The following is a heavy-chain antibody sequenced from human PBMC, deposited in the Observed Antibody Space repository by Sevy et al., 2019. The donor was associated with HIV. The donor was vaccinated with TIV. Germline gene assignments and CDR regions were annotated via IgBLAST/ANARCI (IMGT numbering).Heavy chain of an antibody. CDR2: ISYDGSNK. D-gene: IGHD6-13*01. J-gene: IGHJ4*02. Sequence: GGSLRLSCAASGFIFSSNAMRWVRQAPGKGLEWVSVISYDGSNKEYADSVKGRFTISRDNAKNTSYLQMNSPRPEDTAVYYCARVPGAVIAAGPYHFDYWGQGTLVTVSS. CDR1: GFIFSSNA. CDR3: ARVPGAVIAAGPYHFDY. V-gene: IGHV3-30*04.